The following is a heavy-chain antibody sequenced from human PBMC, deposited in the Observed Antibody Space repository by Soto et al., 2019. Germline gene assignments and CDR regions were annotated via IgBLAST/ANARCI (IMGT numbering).Heavy chain of an antibody. J-gene: IGHJ4*02. V-gene: IGHV3-73*01. CDR3: TRLMGATLPDFDY. Sequence: GCSRHRFRHPSGKGLGWVGRIRSKANSYATAYAASVKGRFTISRDDPKNTAYLQMNSLKTADTAVYYCTRLMGATLPDFDYWGQGTLVTVPS. CDR2: IRSKANSYAT. CDR1: GCS. D-gene: IGHD1-26*01.